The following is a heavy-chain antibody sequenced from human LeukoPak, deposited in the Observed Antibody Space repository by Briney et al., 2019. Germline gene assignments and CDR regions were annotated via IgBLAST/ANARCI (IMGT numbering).Heavy chain of an antibody. V-gene: IGHV1-46*01. CDR3: ARALISTAFDI. Sequence: ASVKVSCKASGYTFTSYYMQWVRQPPGQGLEWMGIINPSGGSTSYAQKFQGRVTMTRDMSTSTVYMELSSLRSEDTAVYYCARALISTAFDIWGPERMVSVSS. D-gene: IGHD2-2*01. J-gene: IGHJ3*02. CDR2: INPSGGST. CDR1: GYTFTSYY.